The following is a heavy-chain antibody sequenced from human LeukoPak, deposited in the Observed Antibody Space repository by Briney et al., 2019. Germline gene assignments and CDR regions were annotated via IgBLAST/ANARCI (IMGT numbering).Heavy chain of an antibody. Sequence: ASVKVSCKASGYTFTDHYMHWARQAPGQGLEWMGWINPKNGGTKYAQKFQGRVTMTRNTSISTAYMELSSLRSEDTAVYYCARGRYGSGSYYNVGLDYWGQGTLVTVSS. J-gene: IGHJ4*02. CDR3: ARGRYGSGSYYNVGLDY. V-gene: IGHV1-2*02. CDR1: GYTFTDHY. D-gene: IGHD3-10*01. CDR2: INPKNGGT.